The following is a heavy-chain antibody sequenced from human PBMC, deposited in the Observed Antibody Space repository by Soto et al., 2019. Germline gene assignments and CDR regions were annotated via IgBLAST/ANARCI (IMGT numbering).Heavy chain of an antibody. CDR1: GFAVSATY. J-gene: IGHJ6*02. CDR2: LTANGNT. V-gene: IGHV3-53*01. CDR3: ARAALGLDA. Sequence: PGGSLRLSCVVSGFAVSATYMSWVRQAPGQGLEWVSVLTANGNTIYADAVKGRFTVSRDISKNTVYLQLSSVTVEDTGLYYCARAALGLDAWGQGTTVTLSS.